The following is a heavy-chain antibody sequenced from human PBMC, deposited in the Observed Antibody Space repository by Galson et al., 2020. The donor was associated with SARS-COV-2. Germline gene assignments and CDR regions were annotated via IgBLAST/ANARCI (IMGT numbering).Heavy chain of an antibody. CDR1: GDSVSSNSAA. Sequence: SQTLSLTCAISGDSVSSNSAAWNWIRQCPSRGLEWLGRTYYRSKWYNDYAVSVKSRITINPDTSKNQFSLQLNSVTPEDTAVYYCVVGYSGDEWVGSYFDYWGQGTLVTVSS. D-gene: IGHD5-12*01. CDR2: TYYRSKWYN. CDR3: VVGYSGDEWVGSYFDY. J-gene: IGHJ4*02. V-gene: IGHV6-1*01.